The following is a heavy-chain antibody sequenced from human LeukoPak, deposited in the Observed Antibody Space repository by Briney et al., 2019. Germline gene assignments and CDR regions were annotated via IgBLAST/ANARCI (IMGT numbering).Heavy chain of an antibody. J-gene: IGHJ6*02. CDR1: GGTFSSYA. CDR3: ARGGIFPSGGMDV. V-gene: IGHV1-69*13. Sequence: SVKVSCKASGGTFSSYAISWVRQAPGQGLEWMGGIIPIFGTANYAQKFQGRVMVTADESTSTAYMELSSLRSEDTAVYYCARGGIFPSGGMDVWGQGTTVTVSS. CDR2: IIPIFGTA. D-gene: IGHD2-15*01.